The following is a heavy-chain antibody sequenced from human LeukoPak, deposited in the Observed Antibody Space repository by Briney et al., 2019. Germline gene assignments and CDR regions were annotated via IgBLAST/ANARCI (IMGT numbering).Heavy chain of an antibody. CDR1: GYTFTGYY. Sequence: ALVKVSCKASGYTFTGYYMHWVRQAPGQGLEWMGRINPNSGGTNYAQKFQGRVTMTRDTSISTAYMELSRLRSDDTAVYYCARTGGYSYGYDDWGQGTLVTVSS. CDR3: ARTGGYSYGYDD. V-gene: IGHV1-2*06. J-gene: IGHJ4*02. CDR2: INPNSGGT. D-gene: IGHD5-18*01.